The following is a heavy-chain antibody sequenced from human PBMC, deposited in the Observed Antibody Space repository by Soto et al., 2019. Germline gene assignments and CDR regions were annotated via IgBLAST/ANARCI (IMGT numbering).Heavy chain of an antibody. V-gene: IGHV4-30-4*01. D-gene: IGHD5-12*01. CDR1: GGSISNAGYY. J-gene: IGHJ6*02. Sequence: SETLSLTCTVSGGSISNAGYYWSWVRQPPGKGLEWIGYIYYSGSSFFNPSLKSRVTMSKDTSKNQLSLRLTSVTAADTAVYYCARAIVVTVGGQDVWGRGTTVTVSS. CDR2: IYYSGSS. CDR3: ARAIVVTVGGQDV.